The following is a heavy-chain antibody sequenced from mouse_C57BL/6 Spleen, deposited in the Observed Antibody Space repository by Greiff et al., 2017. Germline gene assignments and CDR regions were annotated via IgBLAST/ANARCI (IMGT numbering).Heavy chain of an antibody. CDR1: GYTFTDYN. V-gene: IGHV1-22*01. Sequence: EVQLQESGPELVKPGASVKMSCKASGYTFTDYNMHWVKQSHGKSLEWIGYINPNNGGTSYNQKFKGKATLTVNKSSSTAYMELRSLTSEDSAVYYCASLFPHFDYWGQGTTLTVSS. CDR2: INPNNGGT. CDR3: ASLFPHFDY. J-gene: IGHJ2*01.